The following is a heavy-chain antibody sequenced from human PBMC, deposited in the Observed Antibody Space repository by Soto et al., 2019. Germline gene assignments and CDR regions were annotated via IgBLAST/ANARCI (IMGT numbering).Heavy chain of an antibody. D-gene: IGHD1-26*01. J-gene: IGHJ4*02. CDR1: GFTFSTYA. Sequence: LRLSCAASGFTFSTYAMNWVRQAPWKWLEWLSLISGSGSGTYYADSVKGRFTISRDNSMNTLFLQMNSLRAEDTAVYYCAKDEGNTVVGASRGFDHWGQGTLVTVSS. V-gene: IGHV3-23*01. CDR2: ISGSGSGT. CDR3: AKDEGNTVVGASRGFDH.